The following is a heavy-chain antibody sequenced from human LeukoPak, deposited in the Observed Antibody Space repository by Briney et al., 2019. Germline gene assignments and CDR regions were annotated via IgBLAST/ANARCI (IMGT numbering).Heavy chain of an antibody. J-gene: IGHJ4*02. CDR1: GFTFSTYS. V-gene: IGHV3-21*01. CDR3: ARDPGEGDY. D-gene: IGHD7-27*01. CDR2: ISGSGTYI. Sequence: PGGSLRLSCAASGFTFSTYSMNWVRQAPGKGLEWVSSISGSGTYIYYADSVKGRFTTSRDNAKNSLYLQMNSLRAEDTAVYYCARDPGEGDYWGQGTLVTVSS.